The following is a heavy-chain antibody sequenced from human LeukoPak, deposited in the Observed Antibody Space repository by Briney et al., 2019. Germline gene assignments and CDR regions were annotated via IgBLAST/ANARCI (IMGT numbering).Heavy chain of an antibody. D-gene: IGHD2-2*01. V-gene: IGHV3-64D*09. J-gene: IGHJ4*02. CDR2: ISSNGGST. CDR3: VKGYCSSTSCYAFDY. Sequence: PGGSLRLSCAASGFTFSSHAMHWVRQAPGKGLEYVSGISSNGGSTYYADSVKGRFTISRDNSKNTLYLQMSSLRGEDTAVYYCVKGYCSSTSCYAFDYWGQGTLVTVSS. CDR1: GFTFSSHA.